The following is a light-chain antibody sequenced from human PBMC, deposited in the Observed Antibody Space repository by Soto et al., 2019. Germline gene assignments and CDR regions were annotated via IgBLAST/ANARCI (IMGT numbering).Light chain of an antibody. CDR1: QSISSY. Sequence: DIQMTQSPSSLSASVGDRVTITCRASQSISSYLNWYQQKPGKAPKLLIYAASSLQSGVPSRFSGSGSGTDFTLTISSLQPEDFETYYCQQSYSTLVTFGHGTKVDI. CDR3: QQSYSTLVT. J-gene: IGKJ3*01. CDR2: AAS. V-gene: IGKV1-39*01.